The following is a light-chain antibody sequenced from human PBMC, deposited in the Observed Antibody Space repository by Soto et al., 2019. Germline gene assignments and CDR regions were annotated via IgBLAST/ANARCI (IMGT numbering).Light chain of an antibody. Sequence: QSVLTQPPSASGTPGQRVTISCSGSSSNIGSNYVYWYQQLPGTAPKLLIYRNNQRPSGVPDRFSGSKSGTSASLAISGLRSEDEADYYCAAWDDSLSGQVFGTGTNLTVL. CDR1: SSNIGSNY. V-gene: IGLV1-47*01. J-gene: IGLJ1*01. CDR3: AAWDDSLSGQV. CDR2: RNN.